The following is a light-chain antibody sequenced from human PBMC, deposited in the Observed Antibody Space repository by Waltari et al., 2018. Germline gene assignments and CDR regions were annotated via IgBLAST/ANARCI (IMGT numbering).Light chain of an antibody. J-gene: IGKJ2*01. Sequence: EIVLTQSPGTLSLSAGERATLSCRASQRIRFNYLAWYQQKPGQAPRLLIYEAFTRATGIPDRFSGSGSGTDFTLTISRLEPEDFAVYFCQLYDTSPAYTFGQGTKVEIK. CDR2: EAF. V-gene: IGKV3-20*01. CDR3: QLYDTSPAYT. CDR1: QRIRFNY.